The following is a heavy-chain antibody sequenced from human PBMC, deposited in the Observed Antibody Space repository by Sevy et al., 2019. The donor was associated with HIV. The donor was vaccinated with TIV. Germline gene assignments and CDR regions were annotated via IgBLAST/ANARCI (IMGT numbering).Heavy chain of an antibody. Sequence: GGSLRLSCAASGFTFSSYAMHWVRQAPGKGLEWVAVISYDGSNKYYADSVKGRFTISRDNSMNTLYLQMNSLGAEDTAVYYCARDSPVMITFGGVKSYYYYMDVWGKGTTVTVSS. CDR1: GFTFSSYA. D-gene: IGHD3-16*01. J-gene: IGHJ6*03. CDR3: ARDSPVMITFGGVKSYYYYMDV. V-gene: IGHV3-30-3*01. CDR2: ISYDGSNK.